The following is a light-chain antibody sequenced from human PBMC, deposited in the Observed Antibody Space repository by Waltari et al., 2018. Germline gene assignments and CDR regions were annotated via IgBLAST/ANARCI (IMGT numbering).Light chain of an antibody. CDR1: QSVRSN. CDR2: DGS. J-gene: IGKJ2*03. CDR3: HQSDDWPPYS. V-gene: IGKV3-15*01. Sequence: EIVMTQSPATLSVSPGERVTLSCRASQSVRSNLAWYQQKPGQGPRLLIYDGSTRATGIPARVSCSGSGTDFTLTISSLQSEDFAIYYCHQSDDWPPYSFGQGTKLEIK.